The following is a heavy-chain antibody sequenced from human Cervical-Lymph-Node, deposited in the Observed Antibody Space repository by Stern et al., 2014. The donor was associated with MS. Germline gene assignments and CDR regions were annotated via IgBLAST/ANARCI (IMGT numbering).Heavy chain of an antibody. D-gene: IGHD3-16*01. V-gene: IGHV4-59*01. CDR3: ARELGGGWFDP. CDR1: GGSISSYY. J-gene: IGHJ5*02. Sequence: QVQLQESGPGLVKPSETLSLTCTVSGGSISSYYWSWIRQPPGKGLEWLGSIYYSGSTNYNPSLKSRVTISVDTSKNQFSLKLSSVTAADTAVYYCARELGGGWFDPWGQGTLVTVSS. CDR2: IYYSGST.